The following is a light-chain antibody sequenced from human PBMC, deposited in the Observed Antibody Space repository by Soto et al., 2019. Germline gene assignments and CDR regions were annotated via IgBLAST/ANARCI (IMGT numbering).Light chain of an antibody. J-gene: IGKJ1*01. V-gene: IGKV4-1*01. CDR2: WAS. Sequence: DIVMTQSPDSLAVSLGERATINCKSSQSLLYNVNNKNYLAWYQKKPGQPPKLLIYWASTRESGGPDRFSGSGSGTDFTLTISSLQAEDVAFYYCQQSYNGPRTFGQGTKVEIK. CDR3: QQSYNGPRT. CDR1: QSLLYNVNNKNY.